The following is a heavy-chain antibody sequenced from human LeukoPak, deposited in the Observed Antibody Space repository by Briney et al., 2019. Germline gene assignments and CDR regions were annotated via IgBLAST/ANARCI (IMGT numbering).Heavy chain of an antibody. CDR3: AKDRVLLWFGETDY. J-gene: IGHJ4*02. Sequence: GGSLRLSCAASGFTVSSNYMSWVRQAPGKGLEWVSVIYSGGSTYYADSVKGRFTISRDNSKNTLYLQMNSLRAEDTAVYYCAKDRVLLWFGETDYWGQGTLVTVSS. D-gene: IGHD3-10*01. V-gene: IGHV3-53*01. CDR1: GFTVSSNY. CDR2: IYSGGST.